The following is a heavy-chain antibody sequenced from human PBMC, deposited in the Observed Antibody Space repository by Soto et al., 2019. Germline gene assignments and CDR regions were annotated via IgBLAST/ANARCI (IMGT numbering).Heavy chain of an antibody. J-gene: IGHJ4*02. CDR3: ARDRGPHTAVAGTFDY. V-gene: IGHV4-30-4*01. CDR1: GGSISSGDYY. CDR2: IYYSGST. D-gene: IGHD6-19*01. Sequence: SETLSLTCTVSGGSISSGDYYWSWIRQPPGKGLEWIGYIYYSGSTYYNPSLKSRVTISVDTSKNQFSLKLSSVTAADTAVYYCARDRGPHTAVAGTFDYWGQGTLVTVSS.